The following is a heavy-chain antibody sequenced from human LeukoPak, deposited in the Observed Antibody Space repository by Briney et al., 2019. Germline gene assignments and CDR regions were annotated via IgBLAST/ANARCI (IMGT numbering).Heavy chain of an antibody. J-gene: IGHJ4*02. CDR2: ISGSGGSA. D-gene: IGHD2-2*01. CDR3: AKSTVVVPAAADY. V-gene: IGHV3-23*01. Sequence: GGSLRLSCAASGFTFSSYTMHWVRQAPGKGLEWVSAISGSGGSAYYADSVKGRFTISRDNSKNTLYLQMNSLRAEDTAVYYCAKSTVVVPAAADYWGQGTLVTVSS. CDR1: GFTFSSYT.